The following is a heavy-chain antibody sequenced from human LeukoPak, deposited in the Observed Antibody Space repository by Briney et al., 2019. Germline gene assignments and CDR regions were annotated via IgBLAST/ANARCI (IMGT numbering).Heavy chain of an antibody. D-gene: IGHD6-19*01. CDR1: GYTFTGYY. Sequence: AASVKVSCKASGYTFTGYYMHWVRQAPGQGLEWMGWINPNTGGTNYAQKFQGRVTMTRDTSISTAYMELSRLRSDDTAVYYCARDIAVAGIGAEYFQHWGQGTLVTVSS. J-gene: IGHJ1*01. CDR3: ARDIAVAGIGAEYFQH. CDR2: INPNTGGT. V-gene: IGHV1-2*02.